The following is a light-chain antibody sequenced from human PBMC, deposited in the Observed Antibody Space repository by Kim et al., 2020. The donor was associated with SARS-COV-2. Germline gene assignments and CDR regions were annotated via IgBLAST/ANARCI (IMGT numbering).Light chain of an antibody. CDR1: SSGRAGYNY. V-gene: IGLV2-11*01. J-gene: IGLJ2*01. CDR3: CSYAGSYTWV. Sequence: GQSVTSSCTGHSSGRAGYNYVSWYQQTPGKAPKLMIYDVSKRPSGFPDRFSGSKSGNTASLTISGLQAEDEADYYCCSYAGSYTWVFGGGTQLTVL. CDR2: DVS.